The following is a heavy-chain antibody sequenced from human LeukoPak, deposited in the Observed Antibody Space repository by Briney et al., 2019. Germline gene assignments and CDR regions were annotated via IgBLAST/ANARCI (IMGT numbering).Heavy chain of an antibody. CDR2: IYPGDSDT. CDR3: ARQVVVVPAAYNWFDP. D-gene: IGHD2-2*01. Sequence: GESLKISCKGSGYSFTSYWIGWVRQVPGKGLEWMGIIYPGDSDTRYSPSFQGQVTISADKSISTAYLQWSSLKASDTAMYYCARQVVVVPAAYNWFDPWGQGTLVTVSS. V-gene: IGHV5-51*01. CDR1: GYSFTSYW. J-gene: IGHJ5*02.